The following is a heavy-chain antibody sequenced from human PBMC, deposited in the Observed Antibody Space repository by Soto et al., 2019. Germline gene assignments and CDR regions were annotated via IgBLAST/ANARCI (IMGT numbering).Heavy chain of an antibody. CDR3: ARDHRQLWPMYYYDSSGP. J-gene: IGHJ5*02. Sequence: HSCAASGFTFSSYAMHWVRQAPGKGLEWVAVISYDGSNKYYADSVKGRFTISRDNSKNTLYLQMNSLRAEDTAVYYCARDHRQLWPMYYYDSSGPWGQGTLVTVSS. D-gene: IGHD3-22*01. CDR1: GFTFSSYA. CDR2: ISYDGSNK. V-gene: IGHV3-30-3*01.